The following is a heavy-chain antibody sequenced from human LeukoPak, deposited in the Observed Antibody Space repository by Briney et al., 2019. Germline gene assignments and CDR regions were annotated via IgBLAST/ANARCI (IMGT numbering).Heavy chain of an antibody. J-gene: IGHJ4*02. Sequence: PGGSLRLSCAASGFPFSTYGMHRVRQAPGKGLEWVAFIRYDGSNTQYADSVKGRFTISRDNSKNTLYLQMNSPRAEDTAMYYCAKVVRNYYDSSGSALDYWGQGTLVTVSS. D-gene: IGHD3-22*01. CDR2: IRYDGSNT. V-gene: IGHV3-30*02. CDR3: AKVVRNYYDSSGSALDY. CDR1: GFPFSTYG.